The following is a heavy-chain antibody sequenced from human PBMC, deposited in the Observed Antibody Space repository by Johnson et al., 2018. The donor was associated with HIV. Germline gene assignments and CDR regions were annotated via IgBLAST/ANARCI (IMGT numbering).Heavy chain of an antibody. CDR2: IKSKTDGGTT. D-gene: IGHD2-21*01. J-gene: IGHJ3*02. Sequence: LVESGGGLVKTGGSLRLSCAASGFSFTNAWMSWVRQAPGKGLEWVGRIKSKTDGGTTDYAAPVKGRFTISRDNARNLLFLQMNTLRAEDTAVYYCARDVSYRYDGDGWAELPRRANGAFDIWGQGTMVTVS. CDR1: GFSFTNAW. V-gene: IGHV3-15*01. CDR3: ARDVSYRYDGDGWAELPRRANGAFDI.